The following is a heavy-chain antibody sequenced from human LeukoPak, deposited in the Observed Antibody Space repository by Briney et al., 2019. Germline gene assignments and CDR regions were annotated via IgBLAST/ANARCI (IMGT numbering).Heavy chain of an antibody. CDR1: GGSISSSSYY. CDR2: SYYSGST. CDR3: ARIVAVAGNPIPNSGYYYYGMDV. D-gene: IGHD6-19*01. J-gene: IGHJ6*02. V-gene: IGHV4-39*01. Sequence: PSETLSLNCTVSGGSISSSSYYWGWIRQPPGKGLEWIGSSYYSGSTYYNPSLKSRVTISADTSKNQFSLKLSSVTAADTAVYYCARIVAVAGNPIPNSGYYYYGMDVWGQGTTVTVSS.